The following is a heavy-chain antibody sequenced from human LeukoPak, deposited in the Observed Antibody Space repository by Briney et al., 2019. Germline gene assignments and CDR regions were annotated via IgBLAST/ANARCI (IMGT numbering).Heavy chain of an antibody. CDR1: GGSISSGDYY. CDR3: ARAPKGMTTVRYFYYYYMDV. J-gene: IGHJ6*03. Sequence: ASKTLSLTCTVSGGSISSGDYYWSWIRQHPGRGLEWTGYIYYSGGTFYNPSLKSRVTMSVDTSKNQFSLKLSSMTAADTAVYYCARAPKGMTTVRYFYYYYMDVWGKGTTVTVSS. CDR2: IYYSGGT. D-gene: IGHD4-11*01. V-gene: IGHV4-31*03.